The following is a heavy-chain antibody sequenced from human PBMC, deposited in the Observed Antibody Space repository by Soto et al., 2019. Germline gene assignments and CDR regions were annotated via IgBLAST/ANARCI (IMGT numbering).Heavy chain of an antibody. CDR2: ISWDSGSI. Sequence: DVHLVESGGGLVQPGRSLRLSCAASGFTFEDYAMHWVRQAPGKGLEWVSGISWDSGSIGYADSVKGRFTVSRDNAKYSLYLLMNSLRAEDTAFYYCAKGSLTSGYTSGWYGGYFDYWGQGTLVTVSS. V-gene: IGHV3-9*01. CDR1: GFTFEDYA. D-gene: IGHD6-19*01. CDR3: AKGSLTSGYTSGWYGGYFDY. J-gene: IGHJ4*02.